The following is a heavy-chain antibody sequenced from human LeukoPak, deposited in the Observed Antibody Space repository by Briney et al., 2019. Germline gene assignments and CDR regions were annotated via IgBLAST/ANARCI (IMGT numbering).Heavy chain of an antibody. Sequence: GDSLKISCKASGYTFTDSWIGWVRQKSGKGLEWLADIHPADSDSRYSPSFQGQVFISVDRSMNTAYLQWSSLKASDSAVYYCVKGWRGSLYDPADHWGQGTLATVSP. CDR1: GYTFTDSW. D-gene: IGHD2-8*01. J-gene: IGHJ5*02. V-gene: IGHV5-51*06. CDR3: VKGWRGSLYDPADH. CDR2: IHPADSDS.